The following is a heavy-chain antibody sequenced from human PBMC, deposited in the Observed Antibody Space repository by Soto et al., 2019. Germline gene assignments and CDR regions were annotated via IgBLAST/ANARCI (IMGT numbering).Heavy chain of an antibody. D-gene: IGHD6-19*01. CDR2: ISSSGDST. CDR3: TKDEDYSSGWYQPDS. CDR1: GFSFRSHA. Sequence: DVQLLESGGDLVQPGGSLRLSCAASGFSFRSHAMNWVRQAPGKGLVWVSSISSSGDSTYYADSVKGRFTISRDNSRNTLFLQMSSLRAEDMARYYCTKDEDYSSGWYQPDSWGQGTLVTVSS. V-gene: IGHV3-23*01. J-gene: IGHJ4*02.